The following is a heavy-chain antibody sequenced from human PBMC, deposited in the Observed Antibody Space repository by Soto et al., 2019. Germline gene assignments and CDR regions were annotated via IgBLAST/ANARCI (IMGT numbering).Heavy chain of an antibody. Sequence: PGRSLRLSCEVSGFIFSNYGMHWVRQAPGKGLEWVAVMSYDGTNKYYADSVKGRFTISRDNYKKTLHLQMSSLRGDDTDVYYCARDSKAAAVIESWGQRTQVTVSS. D-gene: IGHD6-13*01. CDR1: GFIFSNYG. CDR3: ARDSKAAAVIES. V-gene: IGHV3-30*03. J-gene: IGHJ4*02. CDR2: MSYDGTNK.